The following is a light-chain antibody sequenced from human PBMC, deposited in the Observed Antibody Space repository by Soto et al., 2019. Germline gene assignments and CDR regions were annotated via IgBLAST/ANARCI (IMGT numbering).Light chain of an antibody. V-gene: IGLV7-46*01. Sequence: QAVVTQEPSLTVSPGGTVTLTCGSSTGAVTSGHYPSWFQQKPGQAPRALIYETSNKHSWTPARFSGSLLGGKAALHLSGAQPEDEADYYCLRSFRGAGVFGGGTQLTVL. CDR1: TGAVTSGHY. CDR3: LRSFRGAGV. J-gene: IGLJ3*02. CDR2: ETS.